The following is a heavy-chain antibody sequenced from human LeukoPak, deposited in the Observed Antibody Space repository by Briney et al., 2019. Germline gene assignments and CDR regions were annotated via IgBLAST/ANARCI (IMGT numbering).Heavy chain of an antibody. J-gene: IGHJ4*02. CDR1: EFPFRTYG. Sequence: GGSLRLSCAASEFPFRTYGMHWARQAPGKGLEWVAFIRHDGSNKFYADSVKGRFTISIDNSKKMLYVQMNSLRAEDTAVYYCVLGTDYFDYWGQGTLVTVSS. CDR2: IRHDGSNK. CDR3: VLGTDYFDY. V-gene: IGHV3-30*02.